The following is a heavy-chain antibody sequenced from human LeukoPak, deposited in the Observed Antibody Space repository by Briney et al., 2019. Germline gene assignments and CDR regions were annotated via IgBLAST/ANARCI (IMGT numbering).Heavy chain of an antibody. V-gene: IGHV3-13*01. D-gene: IGHD4-23*01. J-gene: IGHJ4*02. Sequence: GGSLRLSCAASGFTFSSYDMHWVRQATGKGLEWVSAIGTAGDTNYPGSVKGRFTISRENAKNSLYLQMNSLRAGDTAVYYCAREGHGGNSFDYWGQGTLVTVSS. CDR2: IGTAGDT. CDR3: AREGHGGNSFDY. CDR1: GFTFSSYD.